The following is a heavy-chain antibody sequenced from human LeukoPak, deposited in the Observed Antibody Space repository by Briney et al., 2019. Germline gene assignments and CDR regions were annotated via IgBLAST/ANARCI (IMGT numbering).Heavy chain of an antibody. CDR3: ARDQSGTYSTDY. CDR2: SSGSGGTT. J-gene: IGHJ4*02. Sequence: GGFLRLSCVVSGFTFSYYAMHWVRPPPGKGLDWVSASSGSGGTTYYENSFKGRFTISRDKSKNPLYLQMNGLRAEDKAVYYCARDQSGTYSTDYWGQGTLVTVSS. D-gene: IGHD1-26*01. V-gene: IGHV3-23*01. CDR1: GFTFSYYA.